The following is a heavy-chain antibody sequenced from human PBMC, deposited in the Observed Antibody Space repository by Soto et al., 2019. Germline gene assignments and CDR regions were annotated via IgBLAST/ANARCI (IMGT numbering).Heavy chain of an antibody. CDR2: IYWDNDK. Sequence: QITLKESGPTLVKPTQTLTLTCTFSGFSLRTSGVGVGWIRQPPGKALEWLALIYWDNDKRYSPSLRSRPTITKHTSNHQVVPTVANVDPVDTATYYSAHTYHSSWRNFGYSSHRILLTLSS. CDR1: GFSLRTSGVG. V-gene: IGHV2-5*02. D-gene: IGHD2-15*01. CDR3: AHTYHSSWRNFGY. J-gene: IGHJ4*01.